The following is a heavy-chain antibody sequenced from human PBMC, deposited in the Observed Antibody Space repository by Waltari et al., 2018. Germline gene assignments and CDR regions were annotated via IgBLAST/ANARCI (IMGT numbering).Heavy chain of an antibody. Sequence: EVQLLESGGGLVQPGGSLRLSCAASGFTFSSYAMSWVRQAPGKGLEWVSAIRGSCGSTYCADSVKGRFTLSRDNSKNTLYLQMNSLRAEDTAVYYCAKDQCSSWYGVGYYYYGMDVWGQGTTVTVSS. J-gene: IGHJ6*02. CDR3: AKDQCSSWYGVGYYYYGMDV. CDR2: IRGSCGST. CDR1: GFTFSSYA. V-gene: IGHV3-23*01. D-gene: IGHD6-13*01.